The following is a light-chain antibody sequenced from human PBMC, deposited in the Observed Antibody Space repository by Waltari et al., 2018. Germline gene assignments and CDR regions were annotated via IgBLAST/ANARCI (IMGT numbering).Light chain of an antibody. Sequence: QSALTQPASVSGSPGQSITISCTGTSSDVGGYNYVSWYQQHPGKAPKRMIYEVSNRPSGVSKRFSGSKSGNTASLTISGLQAEDEADYYCSSYTSSSTVFGGGTKLTVL. CDR1: SSDVGGYNY. V-gene: IGLV2-14*01. CDR2: EVS. CDR3: SSYTSSSTV. J-gene: IGLJ3*02.